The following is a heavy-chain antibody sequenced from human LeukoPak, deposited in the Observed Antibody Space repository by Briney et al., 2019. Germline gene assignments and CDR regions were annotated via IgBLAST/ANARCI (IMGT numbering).Heavy chain of an antibody. D-gene: IGHD6-19*01. CDR3: ARNRAVAGTWDYFDY. CDR1: IFTFSSYS. Sequence: GGSLRLSCAASIFTFSSYSMNWVRQAPGKGLEWVSSIIISSSYIYYADSVKGRFTISRDNAKNSLYLQMNSLRAEDTAVYYCARNRAVAGTWDYFDYWGQGTLVTVSS. J-gene: IGHJ4*02. CDR2: IIISSSYI. V-gene: IGHV3-21*01.